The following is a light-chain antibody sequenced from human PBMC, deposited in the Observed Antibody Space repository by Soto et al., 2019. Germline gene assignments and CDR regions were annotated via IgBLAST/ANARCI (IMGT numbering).Light chain of an antibody. CDR2: DVS. CDR1: STDIGRYNY. V-gene: IGLV2-14*03. J-gene: IGLJ1*01. Sequence: QSALTQPASVSGSPGQSITISCTGTSTDIGRYNYVSWYQQHPGKAPKLMIYDVSNRPSGVSNRVSGSKSGNTASLTISGLQAEVEADYYCSSYTSSSTYVFGTGTKLTVL. CDR3: SSYTSSSTYV.